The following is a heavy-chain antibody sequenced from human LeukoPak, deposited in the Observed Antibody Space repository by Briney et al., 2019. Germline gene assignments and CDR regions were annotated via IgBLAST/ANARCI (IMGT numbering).Heavy chain of an antibody. CDR1: GFTFSSYE. Sequence: GGSLRLSCAASGFTFSSYEMNWVRQAPGKGLEWVSYISSSGSTIYYADSVKGRFTISRDNAKNSLYLQMNSLRAEDTAVYYCARAPPWTYSSGWLDYWGQGTLVTVSS. V-gene: IGHV3-48*03. D-gene: IGHD6-19*01. CDR3: ARAPPWTYSSGWLDY. CDR2: ISSSGSTI. J-gene: IGHJ4*02.